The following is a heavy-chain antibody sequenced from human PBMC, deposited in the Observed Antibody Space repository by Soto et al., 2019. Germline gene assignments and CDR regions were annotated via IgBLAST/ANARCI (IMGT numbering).Heavy chain of an antibody. D-gene: IGHD6-13*01. CDR2: INAGSGNT. CDR1: GYTFTNYA. CDR3: ACEQQLATFQH. V-gene: IGHV1-3*01. Sequence: QVPLVQSGAEVKKPGASVKVSCKASGYTFTNYAIHWVRQAPGQRLEWMGWINAGSGNTKYSQRFEGRVSITRDTTASTAYTEVSSLTSEDTAVYYCACEQQLATFQHWGQGTQVPVSS. J-gene: IGHJ1*01.